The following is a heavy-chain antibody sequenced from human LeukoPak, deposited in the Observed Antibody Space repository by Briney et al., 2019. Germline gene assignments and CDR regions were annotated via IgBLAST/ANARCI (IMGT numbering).Heavy chain of an antibody. D-gene: IGHD7-27*01. CDR1: GGTFSSYA. V-gene: IGHV1-69*13. CDR3: AREVGAGDRDYYYGMDV. Sequence: ASVKVSCKASGGTFSSYAISWVRQAPGQGLEWMGGIIPIFGTANYAQKFQGRVTITADESTSTAYMELSSLRSEDTAVYYCAREVGAGDRDYYYGMDVWGQGTTVTVSS. J-gene: IGHJ6*02. CDR2: IIPIFGTA.